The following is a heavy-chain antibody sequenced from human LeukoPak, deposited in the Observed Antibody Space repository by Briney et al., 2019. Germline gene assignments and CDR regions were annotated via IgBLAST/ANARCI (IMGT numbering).Heavy chain of an antibody. D-gene: IGHD3-3*01. Sequence: GGSLRLSCAPSGFTFSSYAMSWVRQAPGKGLEWVSAISGSGGSTYYADSVKGRFTISRDNSKNTLYLQMNSLRAEDTAVYYCAKRNDFWSGYYDYWGQGTLVTVSS. V-gene: IGHV3-23*01. CDR2: ISGSGGST. CDR1: GFTFSSYA. CDR3: AKRNDFWSGYYDY. J-gene: IGHJ4*02.